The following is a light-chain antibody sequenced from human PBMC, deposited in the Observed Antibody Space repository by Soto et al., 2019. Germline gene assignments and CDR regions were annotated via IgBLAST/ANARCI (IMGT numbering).Light chain of an antibody. Sequence: QSVLTQPASVSGSPGQSITISCTGTSSDIGYYTSVSWYQQHPGKAPKLIIYEVSYRPSGVSNRFSGSKSGNTASLTISGLQSEDEADYYCGSFTSTTNVGVFGGGTKVTVL. V-gene: IGLV2-14*01. J-gene: IGLJ3*02. CDR2: EVS. CDR3: GSFTSTTNVGV. CDR1: SSDIGYYTS.